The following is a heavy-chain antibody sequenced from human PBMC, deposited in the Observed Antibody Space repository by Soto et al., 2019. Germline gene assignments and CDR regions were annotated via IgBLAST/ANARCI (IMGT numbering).Heavy chain of an antibody. Sequence: SETLSLTCTVSGGSISSGGYYWSWIRQHPGKGLEWIGYIYYSGSTYYNPSLKSRVTISVDTSKNQFSLKLSSVTAADTAVYYCARGGSGSVVVVVAASYYYYGMDVWGQGTTVTVSS. D-gene: IGHD2-15*01. CDR1: GGSISSGGYY. CDR2: IYYSGST. V-gene: IGHV4-31*03. J-gene: IGHJ6*02. CDR3: ARGGSGSVVVVVAASYYYYGMDV.